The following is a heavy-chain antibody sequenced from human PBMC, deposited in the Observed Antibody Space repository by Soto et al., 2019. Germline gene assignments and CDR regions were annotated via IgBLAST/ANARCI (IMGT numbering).Heavy chain of an antibody. CDR2: IWYDGSNK. CDR3: ARVRGERVRFDY. V-gene: IGHV3-33*01. Sequence: QVQLVESGGGVVQPGRSLRLSCAACGFTFSSYGMHWVRQAPGKGLEWVAVIWYDGSNKYYADSVKGRFTISRDNSKNTRYLQMNSLRAEDTAVYYCARVRGERVRFDYWGQGTLVTVSS. CDR1: GFTFSSYG. D-gene: IGHD3-10*01. J-gene: IGHJ4*02.